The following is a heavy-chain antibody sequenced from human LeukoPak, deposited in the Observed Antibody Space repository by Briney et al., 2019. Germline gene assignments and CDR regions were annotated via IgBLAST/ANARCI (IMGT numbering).Heavy chain of an antibody. J-gene: IGHJ3*02. CDR3: ARDRATFSGVGRRRDGRAGAFDI. CDR1: GGSISSYY. V-gene: IGHV4-59*01. CDR2: IYYSGST. Sequence: SETLSLTCTVSGGSISSYYWSWTRQPPGKGLEWIGYIYYSGSTNYNPSLKSRVTISVDTSKNQFSLKLSSVTAADTAVYYCARDRATFSGVGRRRDGRAGAFDIWGQGTMVTVSS. D-gene: IGHD5-24*01.